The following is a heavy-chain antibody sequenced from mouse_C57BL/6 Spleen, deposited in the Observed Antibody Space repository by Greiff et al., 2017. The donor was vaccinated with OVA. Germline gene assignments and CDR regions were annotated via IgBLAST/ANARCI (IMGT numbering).Heavy chain of an antibody. Sequence: VQLQQPGAELVKPGASVTLSCKASGYTFTSYWMQWVKQRPGQGLEWIGEIVPSDSSTNYNQKFKGKATLTVDTSSSTAYMQLSSLTSEDSAVYYCARKGYYSNYYWYFDVWGTGTTVTVSS. J-gene: IGHJ1*03. CDR3: ARKGYYSNYYWYFDV. V-gene: IGHV1-50*01. CDR1: GYTFTSYW. CDR2: IVPSDSST. D-gene: IGHD2-5*01.